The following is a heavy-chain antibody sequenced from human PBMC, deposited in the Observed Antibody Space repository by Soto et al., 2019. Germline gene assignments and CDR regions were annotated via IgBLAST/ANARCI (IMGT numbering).Heavy chain of an antibody. J-gene: IGHJ6*02. CDR1: GYSFTSYW. V-gene: IGHV5-51*01. CDR3: ARLSSSGPRGYYYGMDV. CDR2: IYPGDSDT. Sequence: LKISCKGSGYSFTSYWIGWVRQMPGKGLEWMGIIYPGDSDTRYSPSFQGQVTISADKSISTAYLQWSSLKASDTAMYYCARLSSSGPRGYYYGMDVWGQGTTVTVSS. D-gene: IGHD6-13*01.